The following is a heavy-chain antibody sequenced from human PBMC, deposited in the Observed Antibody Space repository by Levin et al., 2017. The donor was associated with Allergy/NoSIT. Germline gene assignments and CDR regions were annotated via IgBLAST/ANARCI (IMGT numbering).Heavy chain of an antibody. Sequence: WASVKVSCKASGYTFTSYAMNWVRQAPGQGLEWMGWINTNTGNPTYALGFTGRFVFSLDTSVSTPYLQISSLRAEDTAVYYCARIMVVIVSTAPILNYYYYGMDVWGQGTTVTVSS. CDR3: ARIMVVIVSTAPILNYYYYGMDV. CDR2: INTNTGNP. CDR1: GYTFTSYA. J-gene: IGHJ6*02. V-gene: IGHV7-4-1*02. D-gene: IGHD2/OR15-2a*01.